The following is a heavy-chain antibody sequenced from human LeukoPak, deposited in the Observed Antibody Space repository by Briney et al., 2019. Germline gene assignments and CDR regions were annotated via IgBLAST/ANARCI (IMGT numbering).Heavy chain of an antibody. D-gene: IGHD6-19*01. Sequence: GGSLRLSCAASGFTFSSYGMHWVRQAPGKGLGWVAVISYDGSNKYYADSVKGRFTISRDNSKNTLYLQMNSLRAEDTAVYYCAKLPGMAVAGTDYWGQGTLVTVSS. CDR3: AKLPGMAVAGTDY. CDR1: GFTFSSYG. CDR2: ISYDGSNK. V-gene: IGHV3-30*18. J-gene: IGHJ4*02.